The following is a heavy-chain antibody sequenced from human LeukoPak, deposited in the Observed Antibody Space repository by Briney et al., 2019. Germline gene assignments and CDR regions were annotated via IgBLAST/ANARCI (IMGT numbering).Heavy chain of an antibody. J-gene: IGHJ4*02. CDR3: VRVVGRWLHFNS. CDR2: IFYSGSA. CDR1: GDSINRTNNY. Sequence: SETLSLTCLISGDSINRTNNYWSWIRQSPGAGLEWVGSIFYSGSAYYNPSLKSRVTMSVDRSKNQFSLRMTSLTAADTAVYYCVRVVGRWLHFNSWGQGTLVTVSS. V-gene: IGHV4-39*07. D-gene: IGHD5-24*01.